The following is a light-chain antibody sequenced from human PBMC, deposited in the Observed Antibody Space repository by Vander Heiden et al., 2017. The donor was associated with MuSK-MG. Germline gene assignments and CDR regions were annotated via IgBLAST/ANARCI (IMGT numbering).Light chain of an antibody. CDR2: AAA. CDR1: QGISSY. CDR3: QRLNSYPTYT. V-gene: IGKV1-9*01. Sequence: DIQFTQSPSFLSASVGDRVTITSRASQGISSYLAWYQQKPGKAPKLLIYAAATLQSGVPSRFSGSGSGTEFTLTISSLQPEDFATYYCQRLNSYPTYTFGQGTKLEIK. J-gene: IGKJ2*01.